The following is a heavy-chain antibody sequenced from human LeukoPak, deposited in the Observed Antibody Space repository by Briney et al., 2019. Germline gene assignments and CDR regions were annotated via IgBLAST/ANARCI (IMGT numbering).Heavy chain of an antibody. Sequence: GASVTVSCKASGYTFTSYGISWVRQAPGQGLEWMGWISAYNGNTNYAQKLQGRVTMTTDTSTSTAYMELRSLRSDDTAVYYCARHLGYCSGGSCYSSWFDPWGQGTLVTVSS. D-gene: IGHD2-15*01. CDR2: ISAYNGNT. CDR1: GYTFTSYG. V-gene: IGHV1-18*01. J-gene: IGHJ5*02. CDR3: ARHLGYCSGGSCYSSWFDP.